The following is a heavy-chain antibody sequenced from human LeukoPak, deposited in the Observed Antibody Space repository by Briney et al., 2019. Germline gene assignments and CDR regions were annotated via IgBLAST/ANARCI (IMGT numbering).Heavy chain of an antibody. CDR2: IIPIFGTA. Sequence: SVKVSCKASGGTFSSYAISWVRQAPGQGLEWMGGIIPIFGTANYAQKFQGRVTITADESTSTAYMELSSLRSEDTAVYYCASIGDFWSGYYRDYGMDVWGQGTTVTVSS. CDR1: GGTFSSYA. J-gene: IGHJ6*02. CDR3: ASIGDFWSGYYRDYGMDV. D-gene: IGHD3-3*01. V-gene: IGHV1-69*13.